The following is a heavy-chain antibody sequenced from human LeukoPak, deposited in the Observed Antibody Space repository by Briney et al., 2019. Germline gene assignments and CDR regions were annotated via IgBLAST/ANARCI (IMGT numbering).Heavy chain of an antibody. Sequence: SETLSLTCTVSGGSISGSTYYWGWIRQPPGKGLEWIGSIYYSGSTYYNPSLKSRVTISVDTSKNQFSLKLSSVTAADTAVYYCARDLSGSKFDYWGQGTLVTVSS. D-gene: IGHD1-26*01. J-gene: IGHJ4*02. V-gene: IGHV4-39*07. CDR3: ARDLSGSKFDY. CDR2: IYYSGST. CDR1: GGSISGSTYY.